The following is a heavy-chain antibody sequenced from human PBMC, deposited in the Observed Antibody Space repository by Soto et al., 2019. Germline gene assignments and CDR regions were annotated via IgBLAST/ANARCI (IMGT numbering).Heavy chain of an antibody. V-gene: IGHV3-30*18. CDR1: GFTFSSYG. J-gene: IGHJ6*02. Sequence: GGSLRLSCADSGFTFSSYGMHWVRQAPGKGLEWVAVISYDGSNKYYADSVKGRFTISRDNSKNTLYLQMNSLRAEDTAVYYCAKPLTGTGMDVWGQGTTVTVSS. D-gene: IGHD1-20*01. CDR2: ISYDGSNK. CDR3: AKPLTGTGMDV.